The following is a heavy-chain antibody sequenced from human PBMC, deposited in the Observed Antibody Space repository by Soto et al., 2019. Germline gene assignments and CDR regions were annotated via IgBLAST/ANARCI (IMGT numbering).Heavy chain of an antibody. J-gene: IGHJ4*02. CDR1: GYTFTSYA. V-gene: IGHV1-3*01. Sequence: VKVSCKASGYTFTSYAMHWVRQAPGQRLEWMGWINAGNGNTKYSQKFQGRVTITRDTSASTAYMELSSLRSEDTAVYYCARAQPSIAVAGTEFDYWGQGTLVTVSS. CDR3: ARAQPSIAVAGTEFDY. D-gene: IGHD6-19*01. CDR2: INAGNGNT.